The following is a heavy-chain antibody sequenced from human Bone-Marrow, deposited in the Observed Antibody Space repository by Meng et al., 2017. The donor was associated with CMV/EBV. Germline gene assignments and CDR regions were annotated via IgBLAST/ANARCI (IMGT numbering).Heavy chain of an antibody. V-gene: IGHV1-2*02. CDR3: ARPLRQLRNGEFDP. CDR2: INPNNGDT. D-gene: IGHD6-6*01. Sequence: ASVKVSCKASGYRFSAYYLHWVRQAPGQGLEWMGWINPNNGDTKFAQRFQGTVTLTRDTSITTAYMELSSLRSEDTAVYYCARPLRQLRNGEFDPWGQGTLVTVSS. CDR1: GYRFSAYY. J-gene: IGHJ5*02.